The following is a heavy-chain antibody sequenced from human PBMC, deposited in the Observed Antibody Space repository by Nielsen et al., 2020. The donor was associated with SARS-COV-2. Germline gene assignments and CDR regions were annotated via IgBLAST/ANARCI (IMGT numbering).Heavy chain of an antibody. CDR3: AREGRNLPLDY. V-gene: IGHV3-11*05. Sequence: GGSLRLSCAGSGFTFSDYYMSWIRQAPGKGLEWVAQMSGSSSYIHYADSVKGRYTISKDSAKNSLYLQMNSLRVEDTAVYYCAREGRNLPLDYWGQGTLVTVSS. CDR2: MSGSSSYI. J-gene: IGHJ4*02. CDR1: GFTFSDYY.